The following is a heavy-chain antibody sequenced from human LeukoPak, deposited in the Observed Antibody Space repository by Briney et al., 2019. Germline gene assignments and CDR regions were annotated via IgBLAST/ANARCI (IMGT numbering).Heavy chain of an antibody. CDR3: ARHVTYYDFWSGYPDY. D-gene: IGHD3-3*01. CDR2: IYPGDSDT. CDR1: GYSFTSYW. V-gene: IGHV5-51*01. Sequence: GESLKISCKGSGYSFTSYWIGWVRQMPGKGLEWMGIIYPGDSDTRYSPSFQGQVTISADKSISTAYLQWSSLKASDTAMYYCARHVTYYDFWSGYPDYWGQGTLVTVSS. J-gene: IGHJ4*02.